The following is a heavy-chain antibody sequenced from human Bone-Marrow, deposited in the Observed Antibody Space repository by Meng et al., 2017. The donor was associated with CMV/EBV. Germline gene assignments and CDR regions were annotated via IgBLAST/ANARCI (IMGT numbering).Heavy chain of an antibody. J-gene: IGHJ4*01. CDR3: AKDGSTWYALYYFDS. V-gene: IGHV3-23*01. CDR1: GFTFSRYA. D-gene: IGHD6-13*01. Sequence: GGSLRLSCAASGFTFSRYAMSWVRQAPGKGLEWVSSISGDDGRTFYADAVKGRFTISRDNSNNTLYLQMNSVRAEDTAVYYCAKDGSTWYALYYFDSWGLGTLVTVSS. CDR2: ISGDDGRT.